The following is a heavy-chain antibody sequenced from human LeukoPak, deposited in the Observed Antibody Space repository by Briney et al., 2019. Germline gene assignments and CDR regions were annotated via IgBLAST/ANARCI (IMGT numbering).Heavy chain of an antibody. CDR1: GFTVSSNY. Sequence: PGGSLRLSCAASGFTVSSNYMSWVRQAPGKGLEWVSVIYSGGSTYYADSVKGRSTISRHNSKNTLYLQMNSLRAEDTAVYYCASTEKIYCSSTSCSSRDYYGMDVWGQGTTVPVSS. D-gene: IGHD2-2*01. CDR3: ASTEKIYCSSTSCSSRDYYGMDV. CDR2: IYSGGST. V-gene: IGHV3-53*04. J-gene: IGHJ6*02.